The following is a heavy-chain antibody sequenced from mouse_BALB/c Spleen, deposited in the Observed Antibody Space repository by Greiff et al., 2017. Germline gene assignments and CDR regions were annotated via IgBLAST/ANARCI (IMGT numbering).Heavy chain of an antibody. CDR2: IYPGNSDT. V-gene: IGHV1-5*01. CDR3: TREDYGSFAY. Sequence: VQLQQSGTVLARPGASVKMSCNASGYSFTSYWMHWVKQRPGQGLEWIGAIYPGNSDTSYNQKFKGKAKLTAVTSASTAYMELSSLTNEDSAVYYCTREDYGSFAYWGQGTLVTVSA. J-gene: IGHJ3*01. CDR1: GYSFTSYW. D-gene: IGHD2-4*01.